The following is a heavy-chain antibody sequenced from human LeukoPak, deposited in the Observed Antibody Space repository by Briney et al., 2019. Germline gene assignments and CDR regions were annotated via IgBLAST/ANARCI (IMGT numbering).Heavy chain of an antibody. CDR2: MSYDETTN. CDR1: GFTFRSYA. Sequence: PGGSLRLSCSASGFTFRSYAMHWVRQAPGKGLEWVAVMSYDETTNNYADSVKGRFTISRDNAKSSLYLQMNSLRAEDTAVYYCARHSSGWYYGYWGQGTLVTVSS. D-gene: IGHD6-19*01. J-gene: IGHJ4*02. CDR3: ARHSSGWYYGY. V-gene: IGHV3-30*04.